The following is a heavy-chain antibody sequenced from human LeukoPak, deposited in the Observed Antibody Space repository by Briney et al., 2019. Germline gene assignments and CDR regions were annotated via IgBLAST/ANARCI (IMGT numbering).Heavy chain of an antibody. CDR2: IYSGGST. D-gene: IGHD4-17*01. Sequence: GGSLRLSCAASGFTVSSNYMSWVRQAPGKGLEWVSVIYSGGSTYYADSVKGRFTISRDNSKNTVSLQMNSLRAGDTAVYYCAKSGTVTSWSYYYYMDVWGKGTTVTISS. CDR3: AKSGTVTSWSYYYYMDV. V-gene: IGHV3-53*01. J-gene: IGHJ6*03. CDR1: GFTVSSNY.